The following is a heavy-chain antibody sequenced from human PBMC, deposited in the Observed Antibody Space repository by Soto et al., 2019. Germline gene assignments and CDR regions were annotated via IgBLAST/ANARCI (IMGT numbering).Heavy chain of an antibody. CDR1: GFTFTSSA. CDR3: AADCSGGSCYSGGHYYYGMDV. CDR2: IVVGSGNT. Sequence: SVKVSCNASGFTFTSSAVQWVRQARGQRLEWIGWIVVGSGNTNYAQKFQERVTITRDMSTSTAYMELSSLRSEDTAVYYCAADCSGGSCYSGGHYYYGMDVWGQGTTVTVSS. V-gene: IGHV1-58*01. J-gene: IGHJ6*02. D-gene: IGHD2-15*01.